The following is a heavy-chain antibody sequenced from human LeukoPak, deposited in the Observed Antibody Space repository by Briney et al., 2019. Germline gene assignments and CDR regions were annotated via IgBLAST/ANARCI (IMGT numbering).Heavy chain of an antibody. CDR3: ARSRIVGASGTNWFDP. V-gene: IGHV4-39*01. D-gene: IGHD1-26*01. CDR1: GGSISNTNDL. CDR2: ITYSGST. Sequence: SETLSLTCSVSGGSISNTNDLWAWIRQPPGKGLECIGSITYSGSTYFNPSLRSRVAISVDTSKNQLSLKLTSVTAADTAVYYCARSRIVGASGTNWFDPWGQGTLVTVSS. J-gene: IGHJ5*02.